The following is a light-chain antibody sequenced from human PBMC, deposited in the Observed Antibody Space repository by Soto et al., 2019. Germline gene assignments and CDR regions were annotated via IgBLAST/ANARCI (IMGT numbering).Light chain of an antibody. CDR1: QDIHVF. V-gene: IGKV1-9*01. J-gene: IGKJ3*01. CDR2: SAS. Sequence: DVQLTQSPSFLAASEGDTITITCRASQDIHVFLAWYQHKPGKAPRLLIDSASTLQSGVPSRFSGSGSGTEFTLTINDLQPEDFATYYCLQLNIYPLTFGPGTKVDVK. CDR3: LQLNIYPLT.